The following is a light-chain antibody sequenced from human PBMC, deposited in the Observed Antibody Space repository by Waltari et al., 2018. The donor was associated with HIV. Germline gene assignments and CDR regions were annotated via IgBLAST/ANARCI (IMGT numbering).Light chain of an antibody. Sequence: SGLTQPPSLSAAQGQKGNIAGEGSDSDIGKNYVSWYQQLPETAPKLLIHENNQRPSGIPHRFSGSQSRTSATLAITGLPTGDEADYFCGTWDSNLSVVLFGGGTKLTVL. CDR3: GTWDSNLSVVL. J-gene: IGLJ2*01. CDR1: DSDIGKNY. CDR2: ENN. V-gene: IGLV1-51*01.